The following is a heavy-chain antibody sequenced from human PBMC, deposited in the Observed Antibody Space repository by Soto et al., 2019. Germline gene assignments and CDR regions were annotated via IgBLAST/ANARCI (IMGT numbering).Heavy chain of an antibody. Sequence: EVQLLESGGDLVQPGGSLRLSCAASGFTISSYGMTWVRQAPGKGLEWVSSISSGGGSTYYADSLKGRFTISRDNSKNTVYLEMNSLRAEETAKYFCGNLISVTGGYLGQGTLVPVSS. J-gene: IGHJ4*02. CDR2: ISSGGGST. CDR3: GNLISVTGGY. CDR1: GFTISSYG. D-gene: IGHD2-21*02. V-gene: IGHV3-23*01.